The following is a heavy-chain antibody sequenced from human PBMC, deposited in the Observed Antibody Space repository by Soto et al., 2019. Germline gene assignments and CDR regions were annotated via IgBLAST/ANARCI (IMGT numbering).Heavy chain of an antibody. CDR3: ARVRSYYYGSGSGY. CDR1: GFTFSSYA. V-gene: IGHV3-30-3*01. D-gene: IGHD3-10*01. J-gene: IGHJ4*02. CDR2: ISYDGSNK. Sequence: ESGGGVVQPGRSLRLSCAASGFTFSSYAMHWVRQAPGKGLEWVAVISYDGSNKYYADSVKGRFTISRDNSKNTLYLQMNSLRAEDTAVYYCARVRSYYYGSGSGYWGQGTLVTVSS.